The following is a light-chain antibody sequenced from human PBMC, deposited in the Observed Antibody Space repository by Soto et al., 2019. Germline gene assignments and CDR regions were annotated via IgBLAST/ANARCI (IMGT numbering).Light chain of an antibody. V-gene: IGLV1-40*01. Sequence: QSVLTQPPSVSGAPGQTITISCTGSSSNIGAGYDVHWYQQLPGRAPKLLIYGNNNRPSGVPDRFSGSKSGTSVSLAITGLRGEDEADYHCQSYDSSLSGSSGVFGGGTKVTVL. CDR1: SSNIGAGYD. CDR2: GNN. J-gene: IGLJ3*02. CDR3: QSYDSSLSGSSGV.